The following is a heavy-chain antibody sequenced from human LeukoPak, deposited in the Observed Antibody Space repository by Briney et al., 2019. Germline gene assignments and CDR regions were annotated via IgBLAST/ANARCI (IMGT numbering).Heavy chain of an antibody. V-gene: IGHV3-72*01. CDR3: ARVSSGWSFDY. Sequence: GGSLRLSCAASGFTFSDHYMDWVRQAPGKGLEWVGRTRNKANSYTTEYAASVKGRFTISRDDSKNSLYLQMNSLKTEDTAVYYCARVSSGWSFDYWGQGTLVTVPS. CDR2: TRNKANSYTT. J-gene: IGHJ4*02. D-gene: IGHD6-19*01. CDR1: GFTFSDHY.